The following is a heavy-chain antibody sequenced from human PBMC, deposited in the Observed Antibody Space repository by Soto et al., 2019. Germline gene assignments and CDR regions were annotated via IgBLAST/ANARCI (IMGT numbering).Heavy chain of an antibody. J-gene: IGHJ3*02. CDR1: GYPVTAYY. Sequence: QLHLVQSGAVVKKPGASVTVSCSASGYPVTAYYMHWVRQAPGRGLEWMGGINPATGAAKYTQTFQGRVNMTRDTSTSTVFMEPSGLNSEDTAVFYWARGGGVGVAGSAAFDMWGQGTLVTVSS. D-gene: IGHD3-3*01. V-gene: IGHV1-2*02. CDR3: ARGGGVGVAGSAAFDM. CDR2: INPATGAA.